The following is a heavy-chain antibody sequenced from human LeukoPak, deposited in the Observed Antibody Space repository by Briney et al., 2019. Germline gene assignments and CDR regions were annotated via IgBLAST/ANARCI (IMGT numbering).Heavy chain of an antibody. CDR2: ISSSSSYI. V-gene: IGHV3-21*01. CDR1: GFTFSSYS. CDR3: ANAPGAPFDY. Sequence: PGGSPRLSCAASGFTFSSYSMNWVRQAPGKGLEWVSSISSSSSYIYYADSVKGRFTISRDNAKNSLYLQMNSLRAEDTAVYYCANAPGAPFDYWGQGTLVTVSS. J-gene: IGHJ4*02.